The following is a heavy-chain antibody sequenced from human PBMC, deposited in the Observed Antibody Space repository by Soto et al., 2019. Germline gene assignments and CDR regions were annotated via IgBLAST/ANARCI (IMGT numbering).Heavy chain of an antibody. J-gene: IGHJ6*02. CDR3: ARLRLGGNPRAYYYGMDV. CDR1: GFTFSSYS. CDR2: ISSSSSYI. Sequence: TGGSLRLSCAASGFTFSSYSMNWVRQAPGKGLEWVSSISSSSSYIYYADSVKGRFTISRDNAKNSLYLQMNSLRAEDTAVYYCARLRLGGNPRAYYYGMDVWGQGTTVTVSS. V-gene: IGHV3-21*01. D-gene: IGHD2-15*01.